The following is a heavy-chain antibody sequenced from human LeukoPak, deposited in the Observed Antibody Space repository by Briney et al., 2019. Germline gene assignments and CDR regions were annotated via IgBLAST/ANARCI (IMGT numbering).Heavy chain of an antibody. J-gene: IGHJ6*02. CDR3: ASYGDSSSWSGYYYDMDV. CDR2: MNPNSGNT. Sequence: GASVKVSCKASGYTFTSYDINWVRQATGQGLEWMGWMNPNSGNTGYAQKFQGRVTMTRNTSISTAYMELSSLRSEDTAVYYCASYGDSSSWSGYYYDMDVWGQGTTVTVSS. D-gene: IGHD6-13*01. CDR1: GYTFTSYD. V-gene: IGHV1-8*01.